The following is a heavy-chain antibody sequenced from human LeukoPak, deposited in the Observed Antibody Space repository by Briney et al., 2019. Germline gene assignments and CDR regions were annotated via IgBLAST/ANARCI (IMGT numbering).Heavy chain of an antibody. V-gene: IGHV1-18*01. Sequence: GASVKVSCKASGYTFTSYGISWVRQAPGQGLEWMGWISAYNGNTNSAQKVQGRVTLTTDASTSTAYMELRSLRSDDTAVYYCARQVDTSMALPDYWGQGTLVTVSP. CDR2: ISAYNGNT. J-gene: IGHJ4*02. CDR3: ARQVDTSMALPDY. D-gene: IGHD5-18*01. CDR1: GYTFTSYG.